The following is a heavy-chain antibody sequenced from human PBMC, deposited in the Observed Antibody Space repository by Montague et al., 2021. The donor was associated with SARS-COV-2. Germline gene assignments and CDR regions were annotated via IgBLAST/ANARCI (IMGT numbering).Heavy chain of an antibody. CDR1: GFIFSDYN. CDR2: INGARSRP. V-gene: IGHV3-11*05. J-gene: IGHJ5*02. Sequence: SLRLSCAAFGFIFSDYNMTWIRQTPGKGLEWISYINGARSRPNYXYSLHGLSTISRDNAKNSLFLQMNSMRVEDTAVYYCARGISLFDPWGQGTLVTVSS. CDR3: ARGISLFDP.